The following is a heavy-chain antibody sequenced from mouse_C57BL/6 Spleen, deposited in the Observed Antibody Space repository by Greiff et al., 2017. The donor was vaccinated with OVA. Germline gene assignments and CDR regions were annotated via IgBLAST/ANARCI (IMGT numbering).Heavy chain of an antibody. CDR3: AGGIYYGYDVGAMDY. J-gene: IGHJ4*01. D-gene: IGHD2-2*01. V-gene: IGHV1-82*01. Sequence: VQLQQSGPELVKPGASVKLSCKASGYAFSSSWMNWVKQRPGQGLEWIGRIFPGDGDTNYNGKFKGKATLTADKSSSTAYMQLSSLTSEDSAVYFCAGGIYYGYDVGAMDYWGQGTSVTVSS. CDR2: IFPGDGDT. CDR1: GYAFSSSW.